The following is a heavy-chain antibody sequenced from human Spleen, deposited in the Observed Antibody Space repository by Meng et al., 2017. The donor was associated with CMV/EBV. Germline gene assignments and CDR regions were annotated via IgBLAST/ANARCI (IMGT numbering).Heavy chain of an antibody. Sequence: GESLKISCAASGFTFSSYAMHWVRQAPGKGLEWVAVISYDGSNKYYADSVKGRFTISRDNSKNTLYLQMNSLRAEDTAVYYCAKDSLVRGVDGWGQGTLVTVSS. CDR1: GFTFSSYA. V-gene: IGHV3-30*04. CDR2: ISYDGSNK. CDR3: AKDSLVRGVDG. J-gene: IGHJ4*02. D-gene: IGHD3-10*01.